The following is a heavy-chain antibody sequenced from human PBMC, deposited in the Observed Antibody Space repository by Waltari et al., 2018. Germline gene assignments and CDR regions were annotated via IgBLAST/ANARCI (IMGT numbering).Heavy chain of an antibody. CDR2: IIPILGIA. V-gene: IGHV1-69*04. Sequence: QVQLVQSRAEVKKPGSSVKVSCKDSGGTFSSYTISGVRQAPGQGLEWMGRIIPILGIANYAQKFQGRVTITADKSTSTAYMELSSLRSEDTAVYYCARAGPVYSSSWYPIDYWGQGTLVTVSS. D-gene: IGHD6-13*01. CDR3: ARAGPVYSSSWYPIDY. J-gene: IGHJ4*02. CDR1: GGTFSSYT.